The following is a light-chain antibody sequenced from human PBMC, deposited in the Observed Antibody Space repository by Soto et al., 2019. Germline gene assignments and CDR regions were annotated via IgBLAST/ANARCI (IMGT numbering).Light chain of an antibody. Sequence: QSALTQPASVSGSPGRSITISCTGTSSDVGGYNYVSWYQQHPGKAPKLMIYEVSNRPSGVSNRFSGSKSGNTASLTISGLEAEDEADYYCSSYTSSSPLVFGGGTKLTVL. CDR1: SSDVGGYNY. CDR2: EVS. J-gene: IGLJ3*02. CDR3: SSYTSSSPLV. V-gene: IGLV2-14*01.